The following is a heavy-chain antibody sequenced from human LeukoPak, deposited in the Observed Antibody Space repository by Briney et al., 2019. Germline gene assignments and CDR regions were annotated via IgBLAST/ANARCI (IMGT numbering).Heavy chain of an antibody. Sequence: ASVKVSCKVSGYTLTELSMHWVRQAPGKGLEWMGGFDPEDGETIYAQTFQGRVTMTEDTSTDTAYMELSSLRSEDTAVYYCATVGTLVLRYFDWSSPQEYFDYWGQGTLVTVSS. CDR1: GYTLTELS. V-gene: IGHV1-24*01. CDR3: ATVGTLVLRYFDWSSPQEYFDY. J-gene: IGHJ4*02. D-gene: IGHD3-9*01. CDR2: FDPEDGET.